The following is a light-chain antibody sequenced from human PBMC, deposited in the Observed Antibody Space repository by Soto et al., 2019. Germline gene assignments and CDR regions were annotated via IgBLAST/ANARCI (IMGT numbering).Light chain of an antibody. CDR3: QQYDSSPLT. J-gene: IGKJ4*01. CDR2: GAS. Sequence: EIVMTQSPATLSVSPGERATLSCRASQSVSSNFLAWYQQKPGQAPRLLIYGASSRATGIPDRFSGSGSGTDFTLTISRLEPEDFAVYYCQQYDSSPLTFGGGTKVEIK. CDR1: QSVSSNF. V-gene: IGKV3-20*01.